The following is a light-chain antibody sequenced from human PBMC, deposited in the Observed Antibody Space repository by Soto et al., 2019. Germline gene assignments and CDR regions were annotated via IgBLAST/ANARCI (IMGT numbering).Light chain of an antibody. V-gene: IGKV3-15*01. J-gene: IGKJ5*01. CDR1: QSVRSTY. CDR3: QQYNNWPPIT. Sequence: EVVLTQSPDTVSLSPGERATLSCRAIQSVRSTYLAWYQQKPGQAPRLLIFGVSTRATGNPARFSGSGSGTEFTLTISSLQSEDFAVYYCQQYNNWPPITFGQGTRLEVK. CDR2: GVS.